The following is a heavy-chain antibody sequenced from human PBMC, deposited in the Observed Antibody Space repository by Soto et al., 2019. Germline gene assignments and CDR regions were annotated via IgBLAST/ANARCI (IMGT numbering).Heavy chain of an antibody. V-gene: IGHV3-53*01. Sequence: EVQLVESGGGLIQPGGSLRLSCAASGFTFSSNDMNWVRQAPGKGLEWVSLIYSSGSTSYADSVKGRFTISRDNSKNTLYLQMSSLPAEYTALYYFATRPLLPGAPWGQGTMVTVSS. CDR2: IYSSGST. CDR3: ATRPLLPGAP. D-gene: IGHD3-22*01. J-gene: IGHJ3*01. CDR1: GFTFSSND.